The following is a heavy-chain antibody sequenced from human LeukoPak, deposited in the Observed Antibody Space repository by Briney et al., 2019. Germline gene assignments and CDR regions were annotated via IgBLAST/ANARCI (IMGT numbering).Heavy chain of an antibody. J-gene: IGHJ4*02. CDR3: AKNTIAAADLIDY. Sequence: GGSLRLSCAASGFTFSSYAMSWVCQAPGKGLEWVSASSGSGGSTYYADSVKGRFTISRDNSKNTLNLQMNSLRAEDTAVYYCAKNTIAAADLIDYWGQGTLVTVSS. CDR1: GFTFSSYA. V-gene: IGHV3-23*01. D-gene: IGHD6-13*01. CDR2: SSGSGGST.